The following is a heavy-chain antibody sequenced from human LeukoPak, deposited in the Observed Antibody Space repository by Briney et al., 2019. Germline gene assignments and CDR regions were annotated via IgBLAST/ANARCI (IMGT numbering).Heavy chain of an antibody. J-gene: IGHJ5*02. D-gene: IGHD3-10*01. V-gene: IGHV3-30-3*01. CDR3: AKDIGEHYYGSGTYWS. CDR1: GFTFSSYA. CDR2: ISYDGSNK. Sequence: GGSLRLSCAASGFTFSSYAMHWVRQAPGKGLEWVAVISYDGSNKYYADSVKGRFTISRDNSKNTLYLQMNSLRAEDTALYYCAKDIGEHYYGSGTYWSWGQGTLVTVSS.